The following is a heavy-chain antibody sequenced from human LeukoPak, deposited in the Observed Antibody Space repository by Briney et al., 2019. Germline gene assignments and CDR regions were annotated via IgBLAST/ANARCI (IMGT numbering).Heavy chain of an antibody. CDR1: GRSLSGYY. V-gene: IGHV4-34*01. Sequence: SETLSLTCAVYGRSLSGYYWSWMRQPPGKGLEWIGEINHSGSTNYNPSLKSRVTISVDTSKNQFSLKLSSVTAADTAVYYCARARVSLVATHYYFYYMDVWGKGTTVTVSS. CDR3: ARARVSLVATHYYFYYMDV. D-gene: IGHD2-15*01. J-gene: IGHJ6*03. CDR2: INHSGST.